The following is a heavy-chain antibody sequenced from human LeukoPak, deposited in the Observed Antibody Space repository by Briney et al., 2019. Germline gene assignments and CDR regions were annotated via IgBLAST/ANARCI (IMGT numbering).Heavy chain of an antibody. D-gene: IGHD2-2*01. CDR2: ISGSGGST. CDR1: GFTFSSYA. J-gene: IGHJ5*02. V-gene: IGHV3-23*01. Sequence: GGSLRLSCAASGFTFSSYAMSWVRQAPGKGLEWVSAISGSGGSTYYADSVKGRFTFSRDNSKNTLYLQMNSLRAEDTAVYYCAKLGYQLLFNWFDPWGQGTLVTVSS. CDR3: AKLGYQLLFNWFDP.